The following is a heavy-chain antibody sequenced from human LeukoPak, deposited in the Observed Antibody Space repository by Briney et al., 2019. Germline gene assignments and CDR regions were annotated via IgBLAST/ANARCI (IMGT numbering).Heavy chain of an antibody. CDR2: INPSGGST. D-gene: IGHD3-3*01. J-gene: IGHJ6*02. CDR3: ARNYDFWSGSYTGYYGMGV. CDR1: GGTFSSYA. V-gene: IGHV1-46*01. Sequence: ASVKVSCKASGGTFSSYAISWVRQAPGQGLEWMGIINPSGGSTTYAQKFQGRVTMTRDTSTSTVYMELSSLRSEDTAVYYCARNYDFWSGSYTGYYGMGVWGQGTTVTVSS.